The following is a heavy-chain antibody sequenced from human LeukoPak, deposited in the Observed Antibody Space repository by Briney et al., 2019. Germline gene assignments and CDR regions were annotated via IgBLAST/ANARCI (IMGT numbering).Heavy chain of an antibody. CDR1: GFTFSNAW. J-gene: IGHJ4*02. CDR3: TTEAMSVRGELLGVY. Sequence: PGGSLRLSCAASGFTFSNAWMHWVRQAPGKGLEWVGRIKSITDGGTTDCAAPVKGRFTISRDDSKNTLYLQMNSLKTEDTAVYYCTTEAMSVRGELLGVYWGQGTLVTVSS. V-gene: IGHV3-15*07. D-gene: IGHD1-26*01. CDR2: IKSITDGGTT.